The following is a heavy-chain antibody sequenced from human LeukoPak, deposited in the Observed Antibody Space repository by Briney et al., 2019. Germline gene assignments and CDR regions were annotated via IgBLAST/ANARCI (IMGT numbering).Heavy chain of an antibody. CDR2: ISGSGGST. Sequence: PGGSLRLSCAASGFTFSSYWMSWVRQAPGKGLEGVSAISGSGGSTYYADSVKGRFTISRDNSKNTLYLQMNSLRAEDTAVYYCAKAPSIAAAGTFDYWGQGTLVTVSS. J-gene: IGHJ4*02. CDR3: AKAPSIAAAGTFDY. D-gene: IGHD6-13*01. V-gene: IGHV3-23*01. CDR1: GFTFSSYW.